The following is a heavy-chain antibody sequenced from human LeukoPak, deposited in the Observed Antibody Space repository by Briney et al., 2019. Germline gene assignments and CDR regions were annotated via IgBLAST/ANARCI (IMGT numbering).Heavy chain of an antibody. CDR3: ARGLGNPGGRYYYYYYMDV. V-gene: IGHV1-2*02. Sequence: ASVKVSCTASGYTFTSYAMNWVRQAPGQGLEGMGWINPNSGGTNYAQKFQGRVTMTRDTSISTAYMELSRLRSDDTAVYYCARGLGNPGGRYYYYYYMDVWGKGTTVTVSS. CDR1: GYTFTSYA. J-gene: IGHJ6*03. CDR2: INPNSGGT. D-gene: IGHD4-23*01.